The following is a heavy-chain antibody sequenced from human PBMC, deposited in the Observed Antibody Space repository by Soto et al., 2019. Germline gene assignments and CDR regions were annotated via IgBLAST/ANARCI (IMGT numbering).Heavy chain of an antibody. Sequence: ASVKVSCKPSGYTFTSFQMHWVRQAPGQGLEWMGIINPGSGSTNYAQKFQGRVTMTSDTSTRTIYMELSSLRSEDTAVYYCANCRLPAIPAAADYWGQGTLVTVSS. V-gene: IGHV1-46*01. D-gene: IGHD2-2*01. CDR1: GYTFTSFQ. CDR3: ANCRLPAIPAAADY. J-gene: IGHJ4*02. CDR2: INPGSGST.